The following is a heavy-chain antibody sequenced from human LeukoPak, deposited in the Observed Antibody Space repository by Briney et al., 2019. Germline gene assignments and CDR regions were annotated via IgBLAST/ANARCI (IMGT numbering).Heavy chain of an antibody. J-gene: IGHJ4*02. CDR1: GYTFTDYY. CDR3: ARKSGCTGGVCLYYFDY. CDR2: INPDSGGT. D-gene: IGHD2-8*02. V-gene: IGHV1-2*02. Sequence: GASVKVSCKASGYTFTDYYMHWVRQAPGQGLEWMGWINPDSGGTNYAQKFQGRVTMTRDTSISTAYMELSRLRSDDTAVYYCARKSGCTGGVCLYYFDYWGQGTLVTVSS.